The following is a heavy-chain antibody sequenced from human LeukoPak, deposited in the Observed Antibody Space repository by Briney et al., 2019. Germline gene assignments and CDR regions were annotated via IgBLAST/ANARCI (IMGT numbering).Heavy chain of an antibody. CDR2: ISHDGSNK. D-gene: IGHD6-19*01. Sequence: GGSLRLSCAASGFTFSSYGMHWVRQAPGKGLGWVAVISHDGSNKYYADSVKGRFTISRDNSKNTLYLQMNSLRAEDTAVYYCAKDSNSGWSFDYWGQGTLVTVSS. V-gene: IGHV3-30*18. J-gene: IGHJ4*02. CDR1: GFTFSSYG. CDR3: AKDSNSGWSFDY.